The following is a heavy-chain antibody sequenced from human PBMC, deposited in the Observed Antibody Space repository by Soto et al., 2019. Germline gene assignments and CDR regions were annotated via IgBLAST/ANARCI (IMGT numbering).Heavy chain of an antibody. D-gene: IGHD4-17*01. V-gene: IGHV3-23*01. J-gene: IGHJ4*02. CDR2: ISGSGGST. Sequence: GGSLRLSCAASGFTFSSYAMSWVRQAPGKGLEWVSAISGSGGSTYYADSVKGRFTISRDNSKNTLYLQMNSLRAEDTAVYYCAKDARWWTTATGDFDYWGQGTLVTVSS. CDR1: GFTFSSYA. CDR3: AKDARWWTTATGDFDY.